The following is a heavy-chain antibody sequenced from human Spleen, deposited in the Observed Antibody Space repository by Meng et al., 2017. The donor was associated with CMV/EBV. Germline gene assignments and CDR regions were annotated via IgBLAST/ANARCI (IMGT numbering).Heavy chain of an antibody. D-gene: IGHD2-2*01. V-gene: IGHV1-2*02. CDR3: ARDLFVVVPAANGY. Sequence: ASVKVSCKASGYTFTGYYMHWVRQVPGQGLEWMGWINPNSGGTNYAQKFQGRVTMTRDTSISTAYMELSRLRSDDTAVYYCARDLFVVVPAANGYWGQGTLVTVSS. J-gene: IGHJ4*02. CDR1: GYTFTGYY. CDR2: INPNSGGT.